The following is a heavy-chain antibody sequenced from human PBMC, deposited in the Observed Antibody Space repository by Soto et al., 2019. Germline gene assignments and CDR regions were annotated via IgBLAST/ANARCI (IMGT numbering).Heavy chain of an antibody. V-gene: IGHV3-43*01. J-gene: IGHJ6*02. CDR3: AKESMARRGLRFLEWPYYYYGMDV. CDR2: ISWDGGST. Sequence: GGSLRLSCAASGFTFDDYTMHWVRQAPGKGLEWVSLISWDGGSTYYADSVKGRFTISSDNSKNSLYLQMNSLRTEDTALYYCAKESMARRGLRFLEWPYYYYGMDVWGQGTTVTVSS. D-gene: IGHD3-3*01. CDR1: GFTFDDYT.